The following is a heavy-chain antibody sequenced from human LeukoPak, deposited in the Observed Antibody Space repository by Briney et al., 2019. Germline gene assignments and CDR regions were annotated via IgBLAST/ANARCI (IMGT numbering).Heavy chain of an antibody. CDR1: GYSFTSYW. CDR2: IDPSDSET. V-gene: IGHV5-10-1*01. Sequence: RGESLKISCKGFGYSFTSYWISWVRQMPGKGPEWMGRIDPSDSETNYSPSFQGHVTISADKSISTAYLQWSSLKASDTAMYYCARLYCSGGRCYSDWYFDLWGRGTLVTVSS. CDR3: ARLYCSGGRCYSDWYFDL. J-gene: IGHJ2*01. D-gene: IGHD2-15*01.